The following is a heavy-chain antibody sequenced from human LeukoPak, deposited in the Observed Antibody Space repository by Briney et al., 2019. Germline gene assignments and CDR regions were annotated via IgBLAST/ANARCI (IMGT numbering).Heavy chain of an antibody. D-gene: IGHD3-10*01. CDR2: ISGSGDST. CDR3: AKTYYSSRAHYYYYYYMDV. V-gene: IGHV3-23*01. Sequence: GGTLRLSCAASGFTFSNYGMSWVRQAPGKGLEWVSGISGSGDSTFYADSVKGRFTISRDNSKNTRYLQMNSLRAEDTAVYYCAKTYYSSRAHYYYYYYMDVWGKGTTVTISS. CDR1: GFTFSNYG. J-gene: IGHJ6*03.